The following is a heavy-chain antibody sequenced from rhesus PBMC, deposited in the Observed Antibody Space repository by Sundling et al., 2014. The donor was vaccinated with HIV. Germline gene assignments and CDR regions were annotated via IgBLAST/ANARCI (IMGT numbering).Heavy chain of an antibody. CDR3: TRGGPYYYDSGYYPGFDY. Sequence: EVQLVESGGGLVQPGGSLRLSCAASGFTFGDYGMHWVRQAPGKGLEWVSSISYTGKTVYHADSVKGRFAVSRDNAKNSLSLQMSSLRAEDTAVYYCTRGGPYYYDSGYYPGFDYWGQGVLVTVSS. V-gene: IGHV3-183*02. CDR1: GFTFGDYG. J-gene: IGHJ4*01. CDR2: ISYTGKTV. D-gene: IGHD3-28*01.